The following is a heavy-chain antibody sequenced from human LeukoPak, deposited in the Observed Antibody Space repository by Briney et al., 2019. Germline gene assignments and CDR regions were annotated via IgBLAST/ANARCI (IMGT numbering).Heavy chain of an antibody. J-gene: IGHJ4*02. CDR2: IPYDESNK. V-gene: IGHV3-30-3*01. CDR3: ARVYSSRWRFFAF. CDR1: GFTFSSYA. Sequence: GGSLRLSCASSGFTFSSYAMYWVRQAPGKGLEWVAVIPYDESNKYYADSVKGRFTIPRDNSKNTLYLQMNSLRAEDTAVYYCARVYSSRWRFFAFWGQGTLVTVSS. D-gene: IGHD6-13*01.